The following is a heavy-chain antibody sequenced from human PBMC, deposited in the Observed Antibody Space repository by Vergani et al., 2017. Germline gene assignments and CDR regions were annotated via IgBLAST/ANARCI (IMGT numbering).Heavy chain of an antibody. J-gene: IGHJ4*02. CDR3: ARQSRDVFCTNGVCPLGY. Sequence: EVQLVESGGGLVQPGGSLRLSCAASGSTLSSYAMNWVRQAPGKGLEWVSYISWSSSTIYYAGSVKGRFTISRDNAKNSLHLQMNNLRAEDTAVYYCARQSRDVFCTNGVCPLGYWGQGALVTVSS. D-gene: IGHD2-8*01. V-gene: IGHV3-48*01. CDR1: GSTLSSYA. CDR2: ISWSSSTI.